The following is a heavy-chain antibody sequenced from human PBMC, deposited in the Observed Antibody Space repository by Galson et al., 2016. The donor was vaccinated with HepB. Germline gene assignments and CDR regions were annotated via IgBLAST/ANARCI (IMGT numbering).Heavy chain of an antibody. J-gene: IGHJ4*02. Sequence: SLRLSCAASGFTFSSYAMSWVRQAPGKGLEWVSAIHLSGNDIYYADSVKGRFTISRDDSNSMLYLQMNSLRAEDTAVYYCTKHEVRTHDHWGQGTLVTVSS. V-gene: IGHV3-23*01. D-gene: IGHD3-22*01. CDR3: TKHEVRTHDH. CDR2: IHLSGNDI. CDR1: GFTFSSYA.